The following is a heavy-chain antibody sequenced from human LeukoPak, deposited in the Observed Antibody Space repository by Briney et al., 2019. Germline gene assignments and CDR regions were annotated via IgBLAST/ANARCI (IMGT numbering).Heavy chain of an antibody. J-gene: IGHJ3*02. CDR3: ARDRYCSSTSCYWDAFDI. CDR2: ISSSSSYI. V-gene: IGHV3-21*01. CDR1: GFTFSSYS. Sequence: GGSLRLSCAVSGFTFSSYSMNWVRQAPGKGLEWVSSISSSSSYIYYADSVKGRFTISRDNAKNSLYLQMNSLRAEDTAVYYCARDRYCSSTSCYWDAFDIWGQGTMVTVSS. D-gene: IGHD2-2*01.